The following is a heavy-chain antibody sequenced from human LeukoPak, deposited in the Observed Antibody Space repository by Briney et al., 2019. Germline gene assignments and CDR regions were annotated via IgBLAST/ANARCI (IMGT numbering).Heavy chain of an antibody. Sequence: ASVKVSCKASGYTFTSYAMHWVRQAPGQRLEWMGWINAGNGNTKYSQKFQGRVTITRDTSASTAYMELSSLRSEDTAVYYCARLILIAAALDPWGQGTLVTVSS. CDR2: INAGNGNT. V-gene: IGHV1-3*01. J-gene: IGHJ5*02. D-gene: IGHD6-13*01. CDR3: ARLILIAAALDP. CDR1: GYTFTSYA.